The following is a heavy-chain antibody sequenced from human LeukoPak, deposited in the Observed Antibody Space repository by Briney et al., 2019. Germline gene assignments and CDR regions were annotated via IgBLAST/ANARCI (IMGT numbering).Heavy chain of an antibody. CDR2: ISGSGGST. CDR3: AKDGLGAFDI. J-gene: IGHJ3*02. V-gene: IGHV3-23*01. Sequence: PGGSLRLSCAASGLTFSTYAMSWVRQAPGKGLEWVSAISGSGGSTYYADSVKGRFTISRDNSKNTLYLQMNSLRAEDTAVYYCAKDGLGAFDIWGQGTMVTVSS. D-gene: IGHD3-16*01. CDR1: GLTFSTYA.